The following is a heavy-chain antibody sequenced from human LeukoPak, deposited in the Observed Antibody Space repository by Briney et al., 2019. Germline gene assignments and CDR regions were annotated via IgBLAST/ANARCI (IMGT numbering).Heavy chain of an antibody. CDR1: GFTFSSHS. J-gene: IGHJ3*02. CDR2: ISSSSSYI. Sequence: GGSLRLSCAASGFTFSSHSMNWVRQAPGKGLEWVSSISSSSSYIYYADSVKGRFTISRDNAKNSLYLQMNSLRAEDTAVYYCARLANYYDSSGDGFDIWGQGTMVTVSS. CDR3: ARLANYYDSSGDGFDI. D-gene: IGHD3-22*01. V-gene: IGHV3-21*01.